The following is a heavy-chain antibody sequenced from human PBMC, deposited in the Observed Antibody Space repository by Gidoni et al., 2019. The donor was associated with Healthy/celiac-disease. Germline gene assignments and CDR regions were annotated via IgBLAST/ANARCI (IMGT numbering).Heavy chain of an antibody. D-gene: IGHD6-19*01. CDR2: ISYDGSNK. J-gene: IGHJ5*02. Sequence: QVQLVESGGGVVQPGRSLRLSCAASGFTLSSYAMHWVRQAPGKGLEWVAVISYDGSNKYYADSVKGRFTISRDNSKNTLYLQMNSLRAEDTAVYYCARDRVAVAGDWFDPWGQGTLVTVSS. V-gene: IGHV3-30*04. CDR1: GFTLSSYA. CDR3: ARDRVAVAGDWFDP.